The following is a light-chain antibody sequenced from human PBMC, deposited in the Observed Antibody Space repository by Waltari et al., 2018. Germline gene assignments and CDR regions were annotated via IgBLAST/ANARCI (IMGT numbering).Light chain of an antibody. CDR1: QSLLHSSNNKNY. CDR3: QQYYSPPWT. Sequence: DIVMTQSPDSLAVSLGERATINCKSSQSLLHSSNNKNYLAWYQQKPGQPPELLVYLASTRESGVPDRFSGRGSGTDFTLTISSLQAEDVAVFYCQQYYSPPWTFGQGTKVEIK. V-gene: IGKV4-1*01. J-gene: IGKJ1*01. CDR2: LAS.